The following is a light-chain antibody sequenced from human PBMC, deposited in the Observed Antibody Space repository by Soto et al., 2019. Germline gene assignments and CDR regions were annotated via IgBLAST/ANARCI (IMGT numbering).Light chain of an antibody. CDR3: SAWDDSIYGPV. Sequence: QSVLTQPHSASGTPGQRVPIYCSGGSSSIGSNPVNWYLHLPGTAPKLLIYSDNQRPSGVPDRFSGSKSGTSASLTISGLQSEDEADYFCSAWDDSIYGPVFGGGTKLTVL. V-gene: IGLV1-44*01. J-gene: IGLJ2*01. CDR1: SSSIGSNP. CDR2: SDN.